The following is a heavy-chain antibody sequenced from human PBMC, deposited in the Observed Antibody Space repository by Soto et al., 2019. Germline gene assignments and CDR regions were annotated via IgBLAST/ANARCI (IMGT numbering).Heavy chain of an antibody. CDR3: ASVKSWAVSP. V-gene: IGHV3-7*01. Sequence: EVQLVESGGGLVQPGGSLGLSCAASGFTFSGYWMSWVRLAPGKGLEWVAHIKQSGSDRYYVDSVRGRFTISRDNAKNSLYLQMNSLRVEDTAMYYCASVKSWAVSPWGQGTLVTVSS. CDR2: IKQSGSDR. CDR1: GFTFSGYW. J-gene: IGHJ5*02. D-gene: IGHD3-10*01.